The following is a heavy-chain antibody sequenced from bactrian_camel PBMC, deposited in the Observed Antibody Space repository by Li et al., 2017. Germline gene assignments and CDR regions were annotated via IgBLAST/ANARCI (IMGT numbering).Heavy chain of an antibody. D-gene: IGHD2*01. CDR2: LGDDGST. Sequence: HVQLVESGGGSVQAGGSLRLSCVVSGDHRMVAWLRQAPGTTREGVAGLGDDGSTSYAKFAEGRFTISKDNAKNTLYLQMNSLKPEDTAMYYCAASTRVGGYWSLAPQKYNYWGQGTQVTVS. CDR1: GDHRM. J-gene: IGHJ4*01. CDR3: AASTRVGGYWSLAPQKYNY. V-gene: IGHV3S63*01.